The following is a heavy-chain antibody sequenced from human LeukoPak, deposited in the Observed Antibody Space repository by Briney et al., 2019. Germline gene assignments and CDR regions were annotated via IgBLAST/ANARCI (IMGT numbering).Heavy chain of an antibody. CDR3: ARRVVRGDFVAFDY. D-gene: IGHD3-10*01. Sequence: GGSLRLSCAASGFTFSSYAMSWVRQAPGKGLEWVSAISGSGGSTYYADSVKGRFTISRDNSKNTLYLQMNSLRAEDTAVYYCARRVVRGDFVAFDYWGQGTLVTVSS. CDR1: GFTFSSYA. CDR2: ISGSGGST. J-gene: IGHJ4*02. V-gene: IGHV3-23*01.